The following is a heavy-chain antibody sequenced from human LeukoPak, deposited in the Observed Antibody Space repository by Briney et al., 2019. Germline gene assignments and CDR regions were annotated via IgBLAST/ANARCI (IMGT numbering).Heavy chain of an antibody. J-gene: IGHJ4*02. CDR2: MNPNSGDT. V-gene: IGHV1-2*02. CDR3: ARSRRDGYNSDFDN. D-gene: IGHD5-24*01. CDR1: GYTFNVFY. Sequence: ASVKVSCTTSGYTFNVFYIHWVRQAPGQGLEWMGWMNPNSGDTNYAEKFQGRVTMTRDTSFNTAYMELSRLTSDDTAVYYCARSRRDGYNSDFDNWGQGTLVTVSS.